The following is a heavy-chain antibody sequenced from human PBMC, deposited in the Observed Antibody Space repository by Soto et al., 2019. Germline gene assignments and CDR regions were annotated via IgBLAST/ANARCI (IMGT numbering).Heavy chain of an antibody. CDR3: VRGDGDYYDGNGYLGRH. CDR1: GFTFSTYW. V-gene: IGHV3-74*01. CDR2: MKNDGSGT. D-gene: IGHD3-22*01. J-gene: IGHJ4*02. Sequence: EVQLVESGGGLVQPGGSLRLSCAASGFTFSTYWMHWVRQAPGQGLVWVSRMKNDGSGTYYVDSVEGRFTISKDNAKNTLYLQMNSLRAEDTAVYYCVRGDGDYYDGNGYLGRHWGQGTLVTVSS.